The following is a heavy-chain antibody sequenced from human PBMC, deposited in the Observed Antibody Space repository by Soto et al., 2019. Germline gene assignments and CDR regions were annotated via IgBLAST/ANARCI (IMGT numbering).Heavy chain of an antibody. CDR2: IYYNGDT. D-gene: IGHD1-26*01. Sequence: QVQLQESGPGLVKPSETLSLRCNVSGGSISSYYWSWIRQPPGKGLEWIGYIYYNGDTNYNPSLKSRVIMSVDTSKNQLSLNLTSVTAADTAVDFCARGRQGGGSFLKNYFDPWGQGTLVTVSS. CDR3: ARGRQGGGSFLKNYFDP. V-gene: IGHV4-59*01. CDR1: GGSISSYY. J-gene: IGHJ5*02.